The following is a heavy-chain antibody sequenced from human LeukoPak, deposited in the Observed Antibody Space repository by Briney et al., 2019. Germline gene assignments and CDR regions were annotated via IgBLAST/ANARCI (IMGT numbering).Heavy chain of an antibody. CDR2: ISGSGGST. J-gene: IGHJ3*02. CDR3: AKGYYYDSSGYHGRAFDI. CDR1: GFTFSSYA. Sequence: PGGSLRLSCAASGFTFSSYAMSWVRQAPGKGLEWVSAISGSGGSTYYADSVKGRFTISRDNSKNTLYLQMNSLRAEDTAVYYCAKGYYYDSSGYHGRAFDIWGQGTMVTVSS. D-gene: IGHD3-22*01. V-gene: IGHV3-23*01.